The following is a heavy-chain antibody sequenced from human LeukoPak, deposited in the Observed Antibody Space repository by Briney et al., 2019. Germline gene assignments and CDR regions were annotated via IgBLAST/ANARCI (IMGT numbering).Heavy chain of an antibody. CDR1: GFTFSSYS. J-gene: IGHJ3*02. CDR3: ARAYYYDSSGDDAFDI. V-gene: IGHV3-21*01. Sequence: GGSLRLSCAASGFTFSSYSMNWVRQAPGKGLEWVSSISSSSSYTYYADSVKGRFTISRDNAKNSLYLQMNSLRAEDTAVYYCARAYYYDSSGDDAFDIWGQGTMVTVSS. CDR2: ISSSSSYT. D-gene: IGHD3-22*01.